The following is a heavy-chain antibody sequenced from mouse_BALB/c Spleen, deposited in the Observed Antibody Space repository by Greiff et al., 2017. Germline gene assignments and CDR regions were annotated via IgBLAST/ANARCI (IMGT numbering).Heavy chain of an antibody. CDR2: IYPGGGYT. D-gene: IGHD1-1*01. J-gene: IGHJ3*01. CDR3: ANLYYGSSYFAY. V-gene: IGHV1-63*02. CDR1: GYTFTNYW. Sequence: VQVVESGAELVRPGTSVKISCKASGYTFTNYWLGWVKQRPGHGLEWIGDIYPGGGYTNYNEKFKGKATLTADTSSSTAYMQLSSLTSEDSAVYFCANLYYGSSYFAYWGQGTLVTVSA.